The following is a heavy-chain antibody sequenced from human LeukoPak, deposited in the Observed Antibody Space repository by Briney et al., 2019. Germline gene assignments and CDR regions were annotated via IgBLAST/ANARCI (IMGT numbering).Heavy chain of an antibody. CDR3: ARDGRFMELELLGFDY. CDR1: GYTFTGYY. J-gene: IGHJ4*02. CDR2: INPNSGGT. D-gene: IGHD1-7*01. Sequence: ASVKVSCKASGYTFTGYYMHWVRQAPGQGLEWMGWINPNSGGTNYAQKFQGRVTMTRDTSISTAYMELSRLRSDDTAVYYCARDGRFMELELLGFDYWGQGTLVTVSS. V-gene: IGHV1-2*02.